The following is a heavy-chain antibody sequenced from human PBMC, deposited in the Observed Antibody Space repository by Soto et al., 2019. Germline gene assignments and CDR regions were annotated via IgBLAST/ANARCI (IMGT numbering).Heavy chain of an antibody. Sequence: QVQLQESGPGLVKPWVTVSLTCTVSGGSMSSYYWSWIGQPAGKGLEWIGRIYTSGGTNYNPSLKSRVTMSRDTSKRQISLKLSSVTAADTAVYYCARGAVAGVDYGMDVWGQGTTVTVSS. CDR2: IYTSGGT. D-gene: IGHD6-13*01. CDR3: ARGAVAGVDYGMDV. CDR1: GGSMSSYY. J-gene: IGHJ6*02. V-gene: IGHV4-4*07.